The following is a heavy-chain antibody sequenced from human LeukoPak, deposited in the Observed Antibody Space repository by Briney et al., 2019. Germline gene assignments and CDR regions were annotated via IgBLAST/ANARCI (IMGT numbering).Heavy chain of an antibody. CDR2: ISDNGGRT. V-gene: IGHV3-23*01. CDR1: GFTFSGYA. Sequence: GGSLRLSCAASGFTFSGYAMSWVRQAPGKGLEWVSTISDNGGRTYYADSVKGRFTISRDNSKNTLFLQMNSLRAEDSAVYYCAADREGDPSAYYLVGGQGTLITVSS. CDR3: AADREGDPSAYYLV. D-gene: IGHD3-22*01. J-gene: IGHJ4*02.